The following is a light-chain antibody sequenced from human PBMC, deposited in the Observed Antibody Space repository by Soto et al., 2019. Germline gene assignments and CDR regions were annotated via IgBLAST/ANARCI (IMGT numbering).Light chain of an antibody. CDR3: QVWDSRSDHYG. V-gene: IGLV3-21*04. J-gene: IGLJ1*01. CDR1: NIGSKS. CDR2: YYS. Sequence: SYELTQQPSVSVSPGKTASITCGGNNIGSKSVHWYQQKPGQAPVLVIYYYSDRPSGIPERFAGSNSVNTATLTISRVEASDEADYYCQVWDSRSDHYGFGTGTKVTVL.